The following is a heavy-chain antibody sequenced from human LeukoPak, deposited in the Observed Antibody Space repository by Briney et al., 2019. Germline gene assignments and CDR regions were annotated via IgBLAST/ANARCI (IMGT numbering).Heavy chain of an antibody. D-gene: IGHD6-19*01. CDR3: AKVRYSSGWYSDY. Sequence: GGSLRLSCAASGFTFNTYSMSWVRQAPGKGLEWVSAISGSGGSTYYADSVKGRFTISRDNSKNTPYLQMNSLRAEDTAVYYCAKVRYSSGWYSDYWGQGTLVTVSS. J-gene: IGHJ4*02. V-gene: IGHV3-23*01. CDR2: ISGSGGST. CDR1: GFTFNTYS.